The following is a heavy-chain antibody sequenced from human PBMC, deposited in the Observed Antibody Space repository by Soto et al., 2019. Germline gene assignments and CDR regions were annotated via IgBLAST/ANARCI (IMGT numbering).Heavy chain of an antibody. V-gene: IGHV4-4*02. Sequence: PSETLSLTCAVSGASITSSNWWSWVRQSPGKGLEWIGEIYHSGNTNYNPSLKSRVTISVDTSKNRFSLKLSSVTAADTAVYYCAVRRGLWLPEQGSGDLYYFDYWGQGTLVTVSS. CDR3: AVRRGLWLPEQGSGDLYYFDY. J-gene: IGHJ4*02. CDR1: GASITSSNW. CDR2: IYHSGNT. D-gene: IGHD5-18*01.